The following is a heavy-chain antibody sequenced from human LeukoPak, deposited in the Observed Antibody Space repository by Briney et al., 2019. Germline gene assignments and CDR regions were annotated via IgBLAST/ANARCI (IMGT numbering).Heavy chain of an antibody. J-gene: IGHJ4*02. CDR2: INPNSGGT. V-gene: IGHV1-2*02. CDR1: GYTFTGYY. D-gene: IGHD5-24*01. CDR3: ARVGDGYNYGFDY. Sequence: ASVKVSCKASGYTFTGYYMHWVRQAPGQGLEWMGWINPNSGGTNYAQKFQGRVTMTRDTSISTAYMELSRLRSDDTAVYYCARVGDGYNYGFDYWGQGTPVTVSS.